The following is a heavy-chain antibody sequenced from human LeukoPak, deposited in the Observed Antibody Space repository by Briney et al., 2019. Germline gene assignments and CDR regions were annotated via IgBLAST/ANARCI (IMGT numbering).Heavy chain of an antibody. D-gene: IGHD4-17*01. J-gene: IGHJ4*02. Sequence: SETLSLTCAVYGGSFSGCYWSWIRQPPGKGLEWIGEINHSGSTNYNLSLKSRVTISVDTSKNQFSLKLSSVTAADTAVYYCARGQDYGDYVLDYWGQGTLVTVSS. CDR3: ARGQDYGDYVLDY. CDR1: GGSFSGCY. CDR2: INHSGST. V-gene: IGHV4-34*01.